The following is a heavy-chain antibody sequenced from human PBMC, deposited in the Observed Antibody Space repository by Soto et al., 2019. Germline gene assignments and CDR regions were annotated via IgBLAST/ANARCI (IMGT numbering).Heavy chain of an antibody. J-gene: IGHJ4*02. CDR1: GGSISSSNW. CDR2: IYHSGST. V-gene: IGHV4-4*02. D-gene: IGHD5-12*01. Sequence: SETLSLTCAVSGGSISSSNWWSWVRQPPGKGLEWIGEIYHSGSTNYNPSLKSRVTILEDTSKNQFSLKLNSVTAADTAVYYCAREGRMATFDYWGQGALVTVS. CDR3: AREGRMATFDY.